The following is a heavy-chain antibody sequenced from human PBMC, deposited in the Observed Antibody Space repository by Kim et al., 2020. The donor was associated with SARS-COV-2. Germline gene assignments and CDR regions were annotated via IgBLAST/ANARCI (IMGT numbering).Heavy chain of an antibody. J-gene: IGHJ3*02. V-gene: IGHV4-31*03. CDR3: ARDWGGGSGSYYRALDI. CDR2: IYNTGSA. Sequence: SETLSLTCTVSGGSISSGNYYWSWIRQHPGKGLEWIGYIYNTGSAYYNPSLESRTTISVDTSKNQFSLNLNSVTAADTAVYYCARDWGGGSGSYYRALDIWGQRAMVPGSS. CDR1: GGSISSGNYY. D-gene: IGHD3-10*01.